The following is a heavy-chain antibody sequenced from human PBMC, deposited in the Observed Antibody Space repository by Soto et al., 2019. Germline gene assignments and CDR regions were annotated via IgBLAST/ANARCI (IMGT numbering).Heavy chain of an antibody. V-gene: IGHV4-59*13. CDR1: GGSISTYY. CDR2: IYYTGNT. Sequence: PSETLSLTCAVTGGSISTYYWSWIRQPPGKGLEWIGHIYYTGNTNYNPSLKSRVTISVETSTNRFSLRLRSVSAADTAVYYCAKVRPLRDCTRTSCLGAFDIWGQGTMVTVSS. CDR3: AKVRPLRDCTRTSCLGAFDI. D-gene: IGHD2-2*01. J-gene: IGHJ3*02.